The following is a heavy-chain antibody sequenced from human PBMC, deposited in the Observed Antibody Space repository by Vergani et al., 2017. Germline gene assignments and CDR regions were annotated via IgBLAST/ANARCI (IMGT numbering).Heavy chain of an antibody. Sequence: QVQLQESGPGLVKPSETLSLTCTVSGGSISSYYWSWIGYIYYSGSTNYNPSLKSRVTISVDTSKNQFSLKLSSVTAADTAVYYCASGRNDFWSGYSPYDAFDIWGQGTMVTVSS. CDR1: GGSISSYY. CDR3: ASGRNDFWSGYSPYDAFDI. V-gene: IGHV4-59*01. J-gene: IGHJ3*02. CDR2: IYYSGST. D-gene: IGHD3-3*01.